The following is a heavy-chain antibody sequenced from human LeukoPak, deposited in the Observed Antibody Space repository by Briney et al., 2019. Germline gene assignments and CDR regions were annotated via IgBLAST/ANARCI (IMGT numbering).Heavy chain of an antibody. CDR2: ISGGGGST. CDR3: AKDGGLWVSAHWGDS. CDR1: GFTFSIYA. J-gene: IGHJ4*02. V-gene: IGHV3-23*01. Sequence: PGGSLRLSCAASGFTFSIYAMSWVRQAPGKGLEWVSTISGGGGSTYYADSVKGRFTISRDNSKNTLYLQMIILRAEDTAVYYCAKDGGLWVSAHWGDSWGRGTLVTVSS. D-gene: IGHD7-27*01.